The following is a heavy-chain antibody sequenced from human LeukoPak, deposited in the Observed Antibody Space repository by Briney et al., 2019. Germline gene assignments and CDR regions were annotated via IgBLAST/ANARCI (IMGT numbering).Heavy chain of an antibody. J-gene: IGHJ4*02. CDR1: GGSFSGYY. D-gene: IGHD6-13*01. V-gene: IGHV4-34*01. CDR2: INHSGST. Sequence: SETLSLTCAVYGGSFSGYYWSWIRQPPGKGLEWIGEINHSGSTNYNPSLRSRVTISVDTSKNQFSLKLSSVTAADTAVYYCARERVEQQPFDYWGQGTLVTVSS. CDR3: ARERVEQQPFDY.